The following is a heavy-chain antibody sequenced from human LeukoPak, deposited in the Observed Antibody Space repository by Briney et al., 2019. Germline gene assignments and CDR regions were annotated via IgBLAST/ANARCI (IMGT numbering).Heavy chain of an antibody. CDR1: GFTFDDYA. CDR3: WVDGEAGANWYFDL. V-gene: IGHV3-9*01. Sequence: GGSLRLSCAASGFTFDDYAMHWVRQAPGKGLEWVSGISWNSGSIGYADSVKGRFTISRDNSKNTLYLQMNSLRAEDTAVYYCWVDGEAGANWYFDLWGRGTLVTVSS. J-gene: IGHJ2*01. D-gene: IGHD6-19*01. CDR2: ISWNSGSI.